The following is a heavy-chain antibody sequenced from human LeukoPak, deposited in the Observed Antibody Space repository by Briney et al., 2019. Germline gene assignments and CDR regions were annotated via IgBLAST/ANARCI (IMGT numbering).Heavy chain of an antibody. CDR1: GFSFSSYA. Sequence: PGGSLRLSCSASGFSFSSYAMHWVRQAQGRGLEYVSSISSKGGPTYYADSVKGRFTISRDNSKNTLYLQMSSLRTEDTAVYYCVKDRAVDYWGQGTLVTVSS. CDR2: ISSKGGPT. CDR3: VKDRAVDY. D-gene: IGHD3-10*01. V-gene: IGHV3-64D*06. J-gene: IGHJ4*02.